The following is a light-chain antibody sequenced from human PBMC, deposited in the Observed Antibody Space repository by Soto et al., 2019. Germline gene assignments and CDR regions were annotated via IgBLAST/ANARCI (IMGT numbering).Light chain of an antibody. Sequence: SYELTQPPSVSVAPGKTASVACGGSNIGSKSVHWYQKKSGQAPVLVMYYDSDRLSGIPERFSGSNSGNTATLTISGVEAGDEADYYCQVWDISSGHVVFGGGTKLTVL. J-gene: IGLJ3*02. CDR2: YDS. CDR3: QVWDISSGHVV. V-gene: IGLV3-21*01. CDR1: NIGSKS.